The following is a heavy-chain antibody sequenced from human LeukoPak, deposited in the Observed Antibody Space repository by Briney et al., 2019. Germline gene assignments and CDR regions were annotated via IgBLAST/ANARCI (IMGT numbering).Heavy chain of an antibody. Sequence: SETLSLTCAVYGGSFSGYYWSWIRRPPGKGLEWIGEINHSGSTNYNPSLKSRVTISVDTSKNQFSLKLSSVTAADTAVYYCAREQSEPRGWFDPWGQGTLVTVSS. CDR1: GGSFSGYY. CDR3: AREQSEPRGWFDP. J-gene: IGHJ5*02. D-gene: IGHD1-14*01. CDR2: INHSGST. V-gene: IGHV4-34*01.